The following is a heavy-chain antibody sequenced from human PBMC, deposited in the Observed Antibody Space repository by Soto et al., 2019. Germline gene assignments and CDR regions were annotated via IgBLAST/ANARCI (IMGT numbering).Heavy chain of an antibody. V-gene: IGHV1-2*02. Sequence: QVHLVQSGAEVKKSGASVKVSCEASGYSFTAYCVHWVRQAPGQGLEWMGWINPNSGGTNYAPRWQGRVAMTTDTSTNTAYMELNSLNSDDTALYFCARSSGTYSDFDYWGQGTQVTVSS. CDR1: GYSFTAYC. D-gene: IGHD1-26*01. CDR3: ARSSGTYSDFDY. CDR2: INPNSGGT. J-gene: IGHJ4*01.